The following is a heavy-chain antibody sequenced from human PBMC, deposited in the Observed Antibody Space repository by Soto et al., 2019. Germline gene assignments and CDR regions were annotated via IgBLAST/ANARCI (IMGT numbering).Heavy chain of an antibody. CDR2: INREGSST. V-gene: IGHV3-74*01. Sequence: EVQLVESGGALVQPGGSLRLYCAASGFTLSNYWMPWVRQAPGKGLEWVSSINREGSSTSYADGVKDRFTISRDSAKNTLNLQMNGLRVEDTVIYYYTRDPAPIGCYDDWGQGTLVTVSS. D-gene: IGHD6-19*01. CDR3: TRDPAPIGCYDD. J-gene: IGHJ4*01. CDR1: GFTLSNYW.